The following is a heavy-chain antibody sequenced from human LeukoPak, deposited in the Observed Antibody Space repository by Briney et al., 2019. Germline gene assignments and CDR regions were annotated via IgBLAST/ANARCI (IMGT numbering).Heavy chain of an antibody. Sequence: GASVKVSCKASGYTFTSYGISWVRQAPGQGLEWMGWISAYNGNTNYAQKLQGRVTMTTDTSTSTAYMELRSLRSDDTAVYYCARDHYDFWSGQPPHAYYWGQRTLVTVSS. CDR2: ISAYNGNT. CDR3: ARDHYDFWSGQPPHAYY. J-gene: IGHJ4*02. V-gene: IGHV1-18*01. D-gene: IGHD3-3*01. CDR1: GYTFTSYG.